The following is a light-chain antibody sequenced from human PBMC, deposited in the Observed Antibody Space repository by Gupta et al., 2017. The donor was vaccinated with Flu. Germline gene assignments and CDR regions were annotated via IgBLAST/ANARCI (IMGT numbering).Light chain of an antibody. Sequence: QTVVTQEPSFSVSPGGTVTLTCGLSSGSVSTKYDPSWRQQNHGPPPLMLCDSTNTRSSGPPERCAASFVGTTAVTNITGADADDEAYYYYVMDTSSGSWVFGGGTKLTVL. V-gene: IGLV8-61*01. J-gene: IGLJ3*02. CDR3: VMDTSSGSWV. CDR2: STN. CDR1: SGSVSTKYD.